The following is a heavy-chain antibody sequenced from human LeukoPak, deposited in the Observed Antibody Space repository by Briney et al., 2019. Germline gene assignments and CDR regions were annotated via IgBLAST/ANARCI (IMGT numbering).Heavy chain of an antibody. D-gene: IGHD1-7*01. Sequence: ASVKVSCTASGYTFTGYYMHWVRQAPGQGLEWMGWINPNSGGTNYAQKFQGRVTMTRDTSISTAYMELSRLRSDDTAVYYCGRDHGRWNLYNWFDPWGQGTLVTVSS. CDR3: GRDHGRWNLYNWFDP. CDR2: INPNSGGT. V-gene: IGHV1-2*02. J-gene: IGHJ5*02. CDR1: GYTFTGYY.